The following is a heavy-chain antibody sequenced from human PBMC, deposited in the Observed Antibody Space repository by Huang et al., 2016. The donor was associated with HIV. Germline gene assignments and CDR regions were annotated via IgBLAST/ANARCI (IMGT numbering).Heavy chain of an antibody. D-gene: IGHD3-16*01. V-gene: IGHV4-59*11. CDR3: ARVRSSYGTLWFDP. Sequence: QVQLRETGPGLVKPSETLSLTCAVSGASISSHYWSWIRQPPGKGLEWIGIIYNSGTTNNNPSLKSGVAISTATSKNHFSLKLTSGTAADSGVYYCARVRSSYGTLWFDPWGQGTLVTVSS. CDR1: GASISSHY. J-gene: IGHJ5*02. CDR2: IYNSGTT.